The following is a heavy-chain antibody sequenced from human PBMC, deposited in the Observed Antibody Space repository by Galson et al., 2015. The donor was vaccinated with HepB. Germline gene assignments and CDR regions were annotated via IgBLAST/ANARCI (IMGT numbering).Heavy chain of an antibody. CDR1: GFTFSSYI. Sequence: SLRLSCAASGFTFSSYIMNWVRQAPGKGLEWVSSISSSSTYIYYADSVKGRFTISRDNAKNSLFLQMNTLRVEDTAVYYCARDLRPHCGTRCYLTFDYWGQGILVTVSS. CDR3: ARDLRPHCGTRCYLTFDY. CDR2: ISSSSTYI. D-gene: IGHD2-21*01. V-gene: IGHV3-21*01. J-gene: IGHJ4*02.